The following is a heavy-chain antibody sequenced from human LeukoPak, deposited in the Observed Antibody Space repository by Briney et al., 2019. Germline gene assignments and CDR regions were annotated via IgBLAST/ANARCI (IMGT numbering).Heavy chain of an antibody. Sequence: GGSLRLSGADCGFTFRSYEMNWLRQAPRKGLEWVSYISSSGSTIYYADSVKGRFTISRDNAKNSLYLQMNSLRAEDTAVYYCARSYYDSSGYPPLVDYWGQGTLVTVSS. D-gene: IGHD3-22*01. CDR2: ISSSGSTI. V-gene: IGHV3-48*03. J-gene: IGHJ4*02. CDR1: GFTFRSYE. CDR3: ARSYYDSSGYPPLVDY.